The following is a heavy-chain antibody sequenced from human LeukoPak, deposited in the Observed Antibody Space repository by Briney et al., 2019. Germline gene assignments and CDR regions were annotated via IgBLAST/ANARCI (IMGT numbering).Heavy chain of an antibody. CDR1: GGSISSGGYY. CDR3: ASSRYGSGSSARVRDY. CDR2: IYYSGST. V-gene: IGHV4-31*03. J-gene: IGHJ4*02. Sequence: PSETLSLTCTVSGGSISSGGYYWSWIRQHPGRGLERIGYIYYSGSTYYNPSLKSRVTISVDTSKNQFSLKLSSVTAADTAVYYCASSRYGSGSSARVRDYWGQGTLVTVSS. D-gene: IGHD3-10*01.